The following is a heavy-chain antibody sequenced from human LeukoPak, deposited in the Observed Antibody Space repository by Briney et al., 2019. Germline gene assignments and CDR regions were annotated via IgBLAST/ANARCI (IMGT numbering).Heavy chain of an antibody. J-gene: IGHJ4*02. D-gene: IGHD2-8*01. V-gene: IGHV3-9*01. CDR1: GFTFDDYA. CDR3: AKSPRYCTNGVCYTPYYFDY. CDR2: ISWNSASI. Sequence: GGSLRLSCPASGFTFDDYAMDWVRQAPGKGLEWVAGISWNSASIVYADSVKGRFTISRDNAKNSLYLQMNSLIAEDTALYYCAKSPRYCTNGVCYTPYYFDYWGQGTLVTVSS.